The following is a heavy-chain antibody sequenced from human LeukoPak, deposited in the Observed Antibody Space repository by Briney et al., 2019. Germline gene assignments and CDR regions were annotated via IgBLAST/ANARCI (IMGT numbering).Heavy chain of an antibody. J-gene: IGHJ4*02. V-gene: IGHV3-64*01. CDR2: ISSNGGST. Sequence: SGGSLRLSCAASGFTFSSYAMHWVRQAPGKGLEYVSAISSNGGSTSYANSVKGRFTISRDNSKNTLYLQMGSLRAEDTAVYYCATHTSGWKGYFDYWGQGTLVTVSS. CDR3: ATHTSGWKGYFDY. D-gene: IGHD6-19*01. CDR1: GFTFSSYA.